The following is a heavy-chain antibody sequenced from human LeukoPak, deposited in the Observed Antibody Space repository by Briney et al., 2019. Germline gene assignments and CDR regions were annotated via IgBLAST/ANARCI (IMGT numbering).Heavy chain of an antibody. CDR1: GGSISSGSYY. CDR2: IYTSGST. V-gene: IGHV4-61*02. J-gene: IGHJ4*02. D-gene: IGHD3-10*01. Sequence: SQTLSLTCTVSGGSISSGSYYWSWIRQPAGKGLEWIGRIYTSGSTNYNPSLKSRVTISVDTSKNQFSLKLSSVTAADTAVYYCARDRSPYGSGSYRYFDYWGQGTLVTVSS. CDR3: ARDRSPYGSGSYRYFDY.